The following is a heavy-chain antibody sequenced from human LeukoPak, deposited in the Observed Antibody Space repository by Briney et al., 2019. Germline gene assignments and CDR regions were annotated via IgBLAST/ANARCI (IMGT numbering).Heavy chain of an antibody. V-gene: IGHV5-51*01. Sequence: GESLKISCKGSGFSFTSFWIGWVRQMPGKDLEWMEIIYPGDSDTRYSPSFQGQVTISADRSTSTAYLQWSRLKASDTAIYYCARSAADRSTSLYFQHWGQGTLVTVSS. D-gene: IGHD2/OR15-2a*01. CDR2: IYPGDSDT. CDR3: ARSAADRSTSLYFQH. CDR1: GFSFTSFW. J-gene: IGHJ1*01.